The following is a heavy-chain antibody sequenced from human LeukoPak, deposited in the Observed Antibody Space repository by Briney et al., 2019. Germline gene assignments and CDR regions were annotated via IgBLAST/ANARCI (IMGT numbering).Heavy chain of an antibody. Sequence: SETLSLTCTVSGGSISRSRYYWGWIRQPPGKGLEWIGSVYYGGRTYFSPSLKSRVTISVDTSKNQFSLKLTSVTAADTSIYYCARIPTNAVPSAHNGFDIWGQGTMLTVSS. D-gene: IGHD6-19*01. CDR2: VYYGGRT. CDR1: GGSISRSRYY. V-gene: IGHV4-39*01. CDR3: ARIPTNAVPSAHNGFDI. J-gene: IGHJ3*02.